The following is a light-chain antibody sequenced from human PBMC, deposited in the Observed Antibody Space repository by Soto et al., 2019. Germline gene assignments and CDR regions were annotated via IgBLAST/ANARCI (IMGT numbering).Light chain of an antibody. CDR3: NSYTTLSNRV. CDR2: ANT. Sequence: QSVLTQPPSVSGAPGQRVTISCTGSNSNIGAGYDVHWYQQLPGTAPKLLIYANTNRPSGVPDRISGSKSGTSASLAITGLQAQDEAAYYCNSYTTLSNRVFGTGTKVTVL. J-gene: IGLJ1*01. V-gene: IGLV1-40*01. CDR1: NSNIGAGYD.